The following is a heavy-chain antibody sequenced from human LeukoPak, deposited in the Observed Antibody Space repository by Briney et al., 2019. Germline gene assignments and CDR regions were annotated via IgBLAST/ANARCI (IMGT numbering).Heavy chain of an antibody. J-gene: IGHJ3*02. CDR2: ISSSSSYI. V-gene: IGHV3-21*01. Sequence: GGSLRLSCAASGFTFSSYSMNWVRQAPGKGLEWVSSISSSSSYIYYADSVKGRFTISRDNAKNSLYLQMNSLRAEDTAVYYCARDGYGDYAEDAFDIWGQGTMVTVSS. D-gene: IGHD4-17*01. CDR3: ARDGYGDYAEDAFDI. CDR1: GFTFSSYS.